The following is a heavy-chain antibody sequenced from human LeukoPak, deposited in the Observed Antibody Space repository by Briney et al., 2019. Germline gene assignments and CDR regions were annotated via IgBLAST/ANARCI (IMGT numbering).Heavy chain of an antibody. Sequence: GGSLRLSCAASGFSFSTYSMNWVRQAPGKGLEWLSYISTSSSTINYADSVKGRFTISRDNAENSLYLQMNSLRAEDTAVYYCARVGMYSSSFYYYYYMDVWGKGTTVTVSS. CDR2: ISTSSSTI. CDR3: ARVGMYSSSFYYYYYMDV. J-gene: IGHJ6*03. V-gene: IGHV3-48*01. CDR1: GFSFSTYS. D-gene: IGHD6-13*01.